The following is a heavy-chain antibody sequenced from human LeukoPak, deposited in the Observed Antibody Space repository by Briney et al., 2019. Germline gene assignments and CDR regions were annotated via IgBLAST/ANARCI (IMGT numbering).Heavy chain of an antibody. CDR3: ARDLAAAAGTRVGTFDI. CDR1: GGSISRHY. CDR2: IYYSGST. V-gene: IGHV4-59*11. J-gene: IGHJ3*02. D-gene: IGHD6-13*01. Sequence: NRSESLSLTCTVSGGSISRHYWGWIRQPPGKWLEWIGYIYYSGSTNYNPSLKSRVTISVDTSKNQSSLKLSSVTAADTAVYYCARDLAAAAGTRVGTFDIWGQRTMVTVSS.